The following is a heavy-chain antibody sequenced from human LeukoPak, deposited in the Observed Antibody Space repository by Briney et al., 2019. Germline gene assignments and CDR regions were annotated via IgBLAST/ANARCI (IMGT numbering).Heavy chain of an antibody. Sequence: GGSLRLSCAASGFTFSSYAMNWVRQAPGKGLECVTTISGSGGYTYYADSVKGRFTISRDNSKNTLYLQMNSLRAEDTAVYYCAKAKTYYGGIDYWGQGTLVTVSS. CDR3: AKAKTYYGGIDY. V-gene: IGHV3-23*01. J-gene: IGHJ4*02. CDR2: ISGSGGYT. D-gene: IGHD3-22*01. CDR1: GFTFSSYA.